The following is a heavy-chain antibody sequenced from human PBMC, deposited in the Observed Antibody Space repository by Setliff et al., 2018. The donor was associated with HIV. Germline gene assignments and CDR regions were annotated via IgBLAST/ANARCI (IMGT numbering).Heavy chain of an antibody. J-gene: IGHJ4*02. CDR1: GFSLHTTGVA. D-gene: IGHD4-17*01. Sequence: SGPTLVNPTQTLTLTCSFSGFSLHTTGVAVGWVRQPPGKALEWLALIYWSGVTQYSPPLKNKLSIIKDTSTNQVVLTLTNVDPVDTATYYCAKGAGFYGDYTFDYWGQGNLVTVSS. V-gene: IGHV2-5*01. CDR3: AKGAGFYGDYTFDY. CDR2: IYWSGVT.